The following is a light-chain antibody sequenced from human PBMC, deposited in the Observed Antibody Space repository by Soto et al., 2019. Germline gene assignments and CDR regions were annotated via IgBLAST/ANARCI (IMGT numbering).Light chain of an antibody. CDR2: GAS. Sequence: EIVMTQSPATLSVSPGERATLSCRASQSVSSNLAWYQQKPGQAPRLLIYGASTRATGIPARFSGSGSGTEFTLTISSLQSDDFEVYYCQQSYIWFETFGQGTKV. CDR3: QQSYIWFET. J-gene: IGKJ1*01. CDR1: QSVSSN. V-gene: IGKV3-15*01.